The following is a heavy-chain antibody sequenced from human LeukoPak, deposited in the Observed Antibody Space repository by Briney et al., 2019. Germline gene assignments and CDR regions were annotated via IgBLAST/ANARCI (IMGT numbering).Heavy chain of an antibody. Sequence: KTSETLSLTCAVSGGSISSSNWWSWIRQPPGKGLEWIGYIYYIGSTNYNPSLKSRVTMSVDASKNQFSLKLSSVTAADTAVYYCARHDHYDSCFGYWGQGTLVTVSS. CDR2: IYYIGST. J-gene: IGHJ4*02. D-gene: IGHD3-9*01. CDR3: ARHDHYDSCFGY. CDR1: GGSISSSNW. V-gene: IGHV4-59*08.